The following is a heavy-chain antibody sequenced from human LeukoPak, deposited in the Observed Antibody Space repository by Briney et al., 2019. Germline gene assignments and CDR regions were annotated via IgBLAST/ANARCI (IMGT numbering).Heavy chain of an antibody. V-gene: IGHV3-23*01. J-gene: IGHJ4*02. CDR1: GFTFSSYA. D-gene: IGHD3-16*02. CDR3: AKDYDYVWGSYRYLNY. CDR2: ISGSGGST. Sequence: GGSLRLSCAASGFTFSSYAMSWVRKAPGKGLEWVSAISGSGGSTYYADSVKGRFTISRDNSKNTLYLQMNSLRAEDTAVYYCAKDYDYVWGSYRYLNYWGQGTLVTVSS.